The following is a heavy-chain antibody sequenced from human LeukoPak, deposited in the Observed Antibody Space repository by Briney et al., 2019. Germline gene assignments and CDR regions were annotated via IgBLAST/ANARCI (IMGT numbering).Heavy chain of an antibody. V-gene: IGHV4-39*01. CDR3: ARLGDSSGYPYYYYMDV. CDR1: GGSISSSSYY. J-gene: IGHJ6*03. Sequence: SETLSLTCTVSGGSISSSSYYWGWIRQPPGKGLEWIGSIYYSGSTYYNPSLKSRVTISVDTSKNQFSLKPSSVAAADTAVYYCARLGDSSGYPYYYYMDVWGKGTTVTVSS. CDR2: IYYSGST. D-gene: IGHD3-22*01.